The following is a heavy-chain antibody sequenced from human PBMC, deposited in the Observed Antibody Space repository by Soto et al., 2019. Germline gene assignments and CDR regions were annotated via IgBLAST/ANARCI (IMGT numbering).Heavy chain of an antibody. Sequence: SETLSLTCAVFGGSFSGYYWTWIRQPPGTGLEWIGEINHSGSTNYNPSLKSRVTISVDTSKNQFSLKLTSVTAADTAVYYCARKKITGLFAYWGQGTLVTVSS. CDR2: INHSGST. CDR3: ARKKITGLFAY. J-gene: IGHJ4*02. CDR1: GGSFSGYY. V-gene: IGHV4-34*01. D-gene: IGHD2-8*02.